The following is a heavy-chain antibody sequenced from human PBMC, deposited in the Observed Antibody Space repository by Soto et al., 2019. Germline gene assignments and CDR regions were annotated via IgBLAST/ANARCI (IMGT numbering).Heavy chain of an antibody. D-gene: IGHD3-9*01. V-gene: IGHV1-18*01. CDR2: ISAYNGNT. CDR3: AMGTYYGLLTGSGPPRAPPDY. Sequence: AAVKVSCKASGYTITSYGISWVRRALRQGLEWMGWISAYNGNTNYAQKPQRRVTMTTDTTTSTAYMELRSTITDDTAAYYYAMGTYYGLLTGSGPPRAPPDYWGQGTLVTVSS. CDR1: GYTITSYG. J-gene: IGHJ4*02.